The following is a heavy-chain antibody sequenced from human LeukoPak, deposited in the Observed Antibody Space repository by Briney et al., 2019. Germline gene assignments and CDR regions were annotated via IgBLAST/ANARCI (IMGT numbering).Heavy chain of an antibody. CDR1: EYTTYY. CDR2: MNPDKGGA. J-gene: IGHJ4*02. Sequence: GASVKVSCKTSEYTTYYIHWVRQAPGQGLEWMGLMNPDKGGAWYAQKFQGRVTITRNTSISTAYMELSSLRSEDTAVYYCARYSGEVGAITDYFDYWGQGTLVTVSS. D-gene: IGHD1-26*01. V-gene: IGHV1-8*01. CDR3: ARYSGEVGAITDYFDY.